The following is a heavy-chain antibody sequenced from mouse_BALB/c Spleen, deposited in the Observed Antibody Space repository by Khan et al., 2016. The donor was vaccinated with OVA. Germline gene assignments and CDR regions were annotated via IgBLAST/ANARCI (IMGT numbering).Heavy chain of an antibody. CDR3: ARDRIDY. J-gene: IGHJ2*01. Sequence: QVQLKQSGAELAKPGASVKLSCKASGYTFTSYWMHWIHQRPGQGLEWIGYINPTSGYTDYNQNFKDRATLTADNSYSTVYMQLSSLTSDEAAVDYCARDRIDYWGQGTALTVSS. D-gene: IGHD2-14*01. CDR2: INPTSGYT. CDR1: GYTFTSYW. V-gene: IGHV1-7*01.